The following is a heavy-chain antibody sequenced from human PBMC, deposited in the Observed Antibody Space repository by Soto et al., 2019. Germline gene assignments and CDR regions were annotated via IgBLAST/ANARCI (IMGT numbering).Heavy chain of an antibody. Sequence: QVQLVQSGAEVKKPGSSVKVSCKASGGTFSSYTISWVRQAPGQGLEWMGRIIPILGIANYAQKFQGRVTITADKSRSTAYMEQSSLRSEDTAVYYCARGGIAAAENWFDPWGQGTMVTDSS. J-gene: IGHJ5*02. V-gene: IGHV1-69*02. CDR1: GGTFSSYT. CDR3: ARGGIAAAENWFDP. CDR2: IIPILGIA. D-gene: IGHD6-13*01.